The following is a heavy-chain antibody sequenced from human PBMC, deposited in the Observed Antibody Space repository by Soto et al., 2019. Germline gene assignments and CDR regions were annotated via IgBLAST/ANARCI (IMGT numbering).Heavy chain of an antibody. CDR3: AKPGGRRVVILEFEY. Sequence: EVQLLESGGGLVQPGGSLRLSCAASGFTFSDYAMGWVRQAPGKGLQCVSGISGSGGSTYYADSVKGRFSISRDNSKSTLYLQMNSLRAEDTAVYYCAKPGGRRVVILEFEYWGQGTLVTVSS. CDR1: GFTFSDYA. D-gene: IGHD1-1*01. V-gene: IGHV3-23*01. J-gene: IGHJ4*02. CDR2: ISGSGGST.